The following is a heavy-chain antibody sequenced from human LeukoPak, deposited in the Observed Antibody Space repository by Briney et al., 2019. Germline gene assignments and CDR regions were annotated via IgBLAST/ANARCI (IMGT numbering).Heavy chain of an antibody. CDR3: ARRGDSDFRID. D-gene: IGHD2-21*02. J-gene: IGHJ4*02. V-gene: IGHV5-51*01. Sequence: GESLKISCKGPRHSFHSQWIGWVRQMPGKGLEWMGIIYPDDSDTRYSPSFQGQVTISADKSISTAYLQWNSLEASDSAIYHCARRGDSDFRIDWGQGTLVTVSS. CDR1: RHSFHSQW. CDR2: IYPDDSDT.